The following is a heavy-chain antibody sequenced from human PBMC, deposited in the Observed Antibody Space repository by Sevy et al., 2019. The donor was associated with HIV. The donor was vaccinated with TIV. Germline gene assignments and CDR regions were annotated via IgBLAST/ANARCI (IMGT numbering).Heavy chain of an antibody. J-gene: IGHJ2*01. D-gene: IGHD2-15*01. CDR1: GFTFSSYA. V-gene: IGHV3-23*01. CDR3: AKDLQSGRTLWYFDL. Sequence: GGSLRLSCAASGFTFSSYAMSWVRQAPGKGLEWVSAISGSGGSTYYADSVKGRFTISRDNSKNTLYLQMNSLRAEDTAVYYCAKDLQSGRTLWYFDLWGRGTLVTVSS. CDR2: ISGSGGST.